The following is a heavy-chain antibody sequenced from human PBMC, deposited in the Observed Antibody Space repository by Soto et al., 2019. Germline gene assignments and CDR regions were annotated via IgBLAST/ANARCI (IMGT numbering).Heavy chain of an antibody. CDR3: ARAAAMVRGVIIRKGGYYYYMDV. D-gene: IGHD3-10*01. J-gene: IGHJ6*03. CDR2: INPSGGST. CDR1: GYTFTSYY. Sequence: EASVKVSCKASGYTFTSYYMHWVRQAPGQGLEWMGIINPSGGSTSYAQKFQGRVTMTRDTSTSTVYMELSSLRSEDTAVYYCARAAAMVRGVIIRKGGYYYYMDVWGKGTTVTVSS. V-gene: IGHV1-46*03.